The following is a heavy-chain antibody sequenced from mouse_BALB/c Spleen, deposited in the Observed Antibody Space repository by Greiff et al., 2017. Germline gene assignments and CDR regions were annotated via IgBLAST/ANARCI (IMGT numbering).Heavy chain of an antibody. CDR2: IWSGGST. Sequence: VQLKESGPGLVQPSQSLSITCTVSGFSLTSYGVHWVRQSPGKGLEWLGVIWSGGSTDYNAAFISRLSISKDNSKSQVFFKMNSLQADDTAIYYCARKVSYGNYEFAYWGQGTLVTVSA. CDR3: ARKVSYGNYEFAY. CDR1: GFSLTSYG. V-gene: IGHV2-4-1*01. J-gene: IGHJ3*01. D-gene: IGHD2-1*01.